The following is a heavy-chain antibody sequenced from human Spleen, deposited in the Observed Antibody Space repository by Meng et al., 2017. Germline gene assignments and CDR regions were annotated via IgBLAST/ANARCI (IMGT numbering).Heavy chain of an antibody. CDR1: GGSMSSGNYY. J-gene: IGHJ4*02. Sequence: QFQRQGSGPGRGEPSQNQSLTCTSSGGSMSSGNYYWSWIRQPPGKGLEWIGYIDHSGSAYYNPSLKSRVSISVDTSKNQFSLKLNYMTAADTAVYYCASFDHIPRRNYFDYWGQGTLVTVSS. V-gene: IGHV4-30-4*01. D-gene: IGHD2-21*01. CDR3: ASFDHIPRRNYFDY. CDR2: IDHSGSA.